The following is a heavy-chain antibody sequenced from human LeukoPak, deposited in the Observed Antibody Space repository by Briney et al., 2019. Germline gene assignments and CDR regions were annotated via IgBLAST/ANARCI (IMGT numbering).Heavy chain of an antibody. V-gene: IGHV4-34*01. J-gene: IGHJ4*02. CDR1: GGSFSGYY. CDR3: ARRPYGDYRFDY. D-gene: IGHD4-17*01. Sequence: PSETLSLTCAVYGGSFSGYYWSWIRQPPGKGLEWIGEINHSGSTNYNPSLKSRVTISVDTSKNQFSLKLSSVTAADTAVYYCARRPYGDYRFDYWGQGTLVTVSS. CDR2: INHSGST.